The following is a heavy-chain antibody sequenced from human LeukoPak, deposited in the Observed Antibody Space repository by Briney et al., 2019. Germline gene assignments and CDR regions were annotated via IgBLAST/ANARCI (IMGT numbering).Heavy chain of an antibody. CDR1: GFTFSSYA. CDR3: AKDSSSRTYYFDY. V-gene: IGHV3-30*04. D-gene: IGHD6-6*01. Sequence: GGSLRLSCAASGFTFSSYAMHWVRQAPGKGLEWVAVISYDGSNKYYADSVKGRFTISRDNSKNTLYLQMNSLRAEDTAVYYCAKDSSSRTYYFDYWGQGTLVTVSS. J-gene: IGHJ4*02. CDR2: ISYDGSNK.